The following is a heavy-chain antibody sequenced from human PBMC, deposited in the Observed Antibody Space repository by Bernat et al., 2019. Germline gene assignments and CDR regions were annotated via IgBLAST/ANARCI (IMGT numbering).Heavy chain of an antibody. D-gene: IGHD3-16*02. V-gene: IGHV4-59*08. CDR2: IYYSGST. Sequence: QVQLQESGPGLVKPSETLSLTCTVSGGSISSYYWSWIRQPPGKGLERIGYIYYSGSTNYNPSLKSRVTISVDTSKNQFSLKLSSVTAADTAVYYCARHGYDYIWGSYRYTGVAAFDIWGQGTMVTVSS. J-gene: IGHJ3*02. CDR3: ARHGYDYIWGSYRYTGVAAFDI. CDR1: GGSISSYY.